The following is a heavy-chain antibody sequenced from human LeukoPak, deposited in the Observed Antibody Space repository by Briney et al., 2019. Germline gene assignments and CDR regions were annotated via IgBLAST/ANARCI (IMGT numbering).Heavy chain of an antibody. CDR1: GFTVSSNY. CDR3: ARVPAAGRELFDS. CDR2: FYSGGST. V-gene: IGHV3-66*01. J-gene: IGHJ4*02. Sequence: GGSLRLSCAASGFTVSSNYMSWVRQAPGKGLEWVSLFYSGGSTFYADSVKVRFTISRDISKNTLFLQMNSLRAEDTAVYYCARVPAAGRELFDSWGQGTLVTVSS. D-gene: IGHD6-13*01.